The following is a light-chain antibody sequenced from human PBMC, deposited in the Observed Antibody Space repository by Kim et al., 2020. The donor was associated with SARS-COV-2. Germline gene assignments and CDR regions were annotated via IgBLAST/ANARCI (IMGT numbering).Light chain of an antibody. CDR1: SSNIGSNY. V-gene: IGLV1-47*02. CDR2: SNN. Sequence: QSVLTQPPSASGTPGQRVTISCSGSSSNIGSNYVYWYQQLPGTAPKLLINSNNQRPSGVPDRFSGSKSGTSASLAISGLRSEDEADYYCAAWDDSLSVNWVFGGGTQLTVL. J-gene: IGLJ3*02. CDR3: AAWDDSLSVNWV.